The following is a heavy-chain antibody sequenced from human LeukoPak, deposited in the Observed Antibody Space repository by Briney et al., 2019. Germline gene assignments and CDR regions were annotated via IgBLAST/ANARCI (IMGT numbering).Heavy chain of an antibody. J-gene: IGHJ6*03. Sequence: PGASPRLSCAASGFTVSSNYMTWVRQAPGEGVEWLSVSYSGGNTYYADSVKGRFTISRDNSKNTLYLQMNSMRAEDTAVYYCARDHYYDSNGYGFCCMDVWGKGTTVTVSS. CDR1: GFTVSSNY. CDR3: ARDHYYDSNGYGFCCMDV. D-gene: IGHD3-22*01. CDR2: SYSGGNT. V-gene: IGHV3-53*01.